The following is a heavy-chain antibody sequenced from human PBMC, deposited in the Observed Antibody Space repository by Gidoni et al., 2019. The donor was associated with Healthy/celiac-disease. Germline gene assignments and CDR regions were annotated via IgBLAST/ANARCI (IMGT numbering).Heavy chain of an antibody. Sequence: QVQLQESGPGLVKPSETLSPTCAVSGYSISSGYYWGWIRQPPGKGLEWIGSIYHSGSTYYNPSLKSRVTISVDTSKNQFSLKLSSVTAADTAVYYCARETIFGHWFDPWGQGTLVTVSS. D-gene: IGHD3-3*01. CDR2: IYHSGST. J-gene: IGHJ5*02. CDR3: ARETIFGHWFDP. V-gene: IGHV4-38-2*02. CDR1: GYSISSGYY.